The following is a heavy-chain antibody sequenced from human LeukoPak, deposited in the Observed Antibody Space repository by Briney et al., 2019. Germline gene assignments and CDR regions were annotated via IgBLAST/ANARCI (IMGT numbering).Heavy chain of an antibody. CDR1: GGTFSSYA. D-gene: IGHD1-26*01. CDR2: IIPIFGTA. V-gene: IGHV1-69*13. J-gene: IGHJ4*02. Sequence: SVKVSCKASGGTFSSYAISWVRQAPGQGLEWMGGIIPIFGTANYAQKFQGRVTITADESTSTAYMELSSLRSEDTAVYYCASVPRELHPLSIDYWGQGTPVTVSS. CDR3: ASVPRELHPLSIDY.